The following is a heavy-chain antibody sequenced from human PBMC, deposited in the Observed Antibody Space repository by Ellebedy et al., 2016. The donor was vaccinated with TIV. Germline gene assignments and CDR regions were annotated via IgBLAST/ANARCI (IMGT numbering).Heavy chain of an antibody. J-gene: IGHJ4*02. CDR1: GFTFSSYA. V-gene: IGHV3-23*01. Sequence: GESLKISCAASGFTFSSYAMSWVRQAPGKGLEWVSAINGGGGSTYYADSVKGRFTISRDNSKNTLYLQMNSLRVEDTAVYYCAKDKLAATTKGSGFDYWGQGTLVTVSS. CDR2: INGGGGST. D-gene: IGHD6-25*01. CDR3: AKDKLAATTKGSGFDY.